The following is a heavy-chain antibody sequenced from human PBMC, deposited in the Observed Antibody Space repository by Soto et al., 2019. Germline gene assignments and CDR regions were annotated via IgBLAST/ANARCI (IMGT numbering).Heavy chain of an antibody. CDR2: ISVSGDNI. J-gene: IGHJ4*02. CDR3: ARDLGLLKSLFDY. CDR1: GFSFSSFN. V-gene: IGHV3-21*01. D-gene: IGHD3-16*01. Sequence: WGSLRLSCLASGFSFSSFNINFSRRSPLRCLEWVASISVSGDNIYYGDSVQGRFTISRDNSKRSVFLDLSSLRVEDTAVYYCARDLGLLKSLFDYWGQGTLVTVSS.